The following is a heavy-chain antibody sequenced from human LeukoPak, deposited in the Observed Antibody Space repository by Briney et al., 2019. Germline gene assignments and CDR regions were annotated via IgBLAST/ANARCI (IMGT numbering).Heavy chain of an antibody. V-gene: IGHV3-21*01. Sequence: GGSLRLSCPASGFTFSTYSMTWVRPTPGKGREWVSSIGSETTYIQHADSVKGRFTISRDNAKNSLYLKMNSLRADDTAINFCARGLTVVRGVDNWFDPWGQGTLVTVSS. J-gene: IGHJ5*02. D-gene: IGHD3-10*01. CDR1: GFTFSTYS. CDR3: ARGLTVVRGVDNWFDP. CDR2: IGSETTYI.